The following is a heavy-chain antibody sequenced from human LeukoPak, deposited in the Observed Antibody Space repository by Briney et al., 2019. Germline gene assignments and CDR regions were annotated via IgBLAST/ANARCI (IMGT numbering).Heavy chain of an antibody. D-gene: IGHD3-22*01. V-gene: IGHV4-34*01. CDR3: ARPSYYYDSSGYSAGSFDY. CDR2: INHSGST. CDR1: GGSFSGYY. Sequence: PSETLSLTCAVYGGSFSGYYWSWIRQPPGKGLEWIGEINHSGSTNYNPSHKSRVTISVDTSKNQFSLKLSSVTAADTAVYYCARPSYYYDSSGYSAGSFDYWGQGTLVTVSS. J-gene: IGHJ4*02.